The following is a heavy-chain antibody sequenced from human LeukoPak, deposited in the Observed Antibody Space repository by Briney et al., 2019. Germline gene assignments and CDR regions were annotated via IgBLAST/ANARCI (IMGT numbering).Heavy chain of an antibody. CDR2: IRSKAYGGTT. V-gene: IGHV3-49*03. Sequence: PGGSLRLSCTASGFTFGDYAMSWFRQAPGKGLEWVGFIRSKAYGGTTEYAASVKGRFTISRDDSKSIAYLQMNSLKTEDTGLYYCTRDPGVTIFGVVPPPDYWGQGTLVTVSS. CDR3: TRDPGVTIFGVVPPPDY. CDR1: GFTFGDYA. D-gene: IGHD3-3*01. J-gene: IGHJ4*02.